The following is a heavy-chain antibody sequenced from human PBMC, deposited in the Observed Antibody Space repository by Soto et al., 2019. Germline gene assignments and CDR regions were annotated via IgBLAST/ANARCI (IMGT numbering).Heavy chain of an antibody. V-gene: IGHV3-9*01. J-gene: IGHJ4*02. CDR1: GFTFDDHA. D-gene: IGHD3-10*01. CDR3: AKGSGGGVGLFDF. Sequence: EVQLVESGGGLVQPGRSLRLSCAASGFTFDDHAMHWVRQGPGKGLEWVSGISWNRGSIGYADSVKGRFTISRDNAKKSLYMQMNSLRPEDTAVYYGAKGSGGGVGLFDFWGQGTLVTASS. CDR2: ISWNRGSI.